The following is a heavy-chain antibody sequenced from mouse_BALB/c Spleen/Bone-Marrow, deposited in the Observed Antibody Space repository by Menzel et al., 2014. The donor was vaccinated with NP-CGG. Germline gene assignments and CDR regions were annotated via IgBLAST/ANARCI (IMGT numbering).Heavy chain of an antibody. CDR2: IWGDGST. J-gene: IGHJ4*01. V-gene: IGHV2-6-7*01. CDR1: GFSLTGYG. D-gene: IGHD2-4*01. Sequence: VKVVESGPGLVAPSQSLSITCTVSGFSLTGYGVSWVRQPPGKGLEWLGMIWGDGSTDYNSALKSRLNISKDNSKSQVFLKMNSLQTDDTARYYCARDSFLITRALDFWGQGTSVTVSS. CDR3: ARDSFLITRALDF.